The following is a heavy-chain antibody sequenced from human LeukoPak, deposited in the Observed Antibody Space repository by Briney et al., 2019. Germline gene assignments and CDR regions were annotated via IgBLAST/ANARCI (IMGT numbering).Heavy chain of an antibody. V-gene: IGHV5-51*01. D-gene: IGHD3-10*01. CDR1: GYSFTRDW. CDR2: IYPGDSDT. Sequence: GESLKISCKGSGYSFTRDWIGWVRQMPGKGLEWMGIIYPGDSDTIYSPSFQGQVTISADKSISTAYLQWSSLKASDTAMYYCARHGAYGSGSSHGAFDIWGQGTMVTVSS. CDR3: ARHGAYGSGSSHGAFDI. J-gene: IGHJ3*02.